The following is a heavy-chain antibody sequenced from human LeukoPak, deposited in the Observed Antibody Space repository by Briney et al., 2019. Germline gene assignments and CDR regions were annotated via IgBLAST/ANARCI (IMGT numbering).Heavy chain of an antibody. D-gene: IGHD3-10*01. CDR2: INQAGGEK. CDR3: AKGQRYGSGSYHT. CDR1: GFTFSNTW. Sequence: GGSLRLSCAASGFTFSNTWMSWVRQAPGKGLEWVANINQAGGEKFYMDSVKGRFTISRDNAKNTLYLQMNSLRAEDTAVYYCAKGQRYGSGSYHTWGQGTLVTVSS. J-gene: IGHJ5*02. V-gene: IGHV3-7*01.